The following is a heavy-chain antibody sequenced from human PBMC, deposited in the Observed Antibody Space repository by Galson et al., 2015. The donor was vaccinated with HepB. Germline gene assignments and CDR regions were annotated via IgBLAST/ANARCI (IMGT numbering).Heavy chain of an antibody. D-gene: IGHD3-22*01. CDR3: ARRALGSGYYYNWFDP. J-gene: IGHJ5*02. V-gene: IGHV3-53*01. CDR2: IYSGGST. Sequence: SLRLSCAASGFTVSSNYMSWVRQAPGKGLEWVSVIYSGGSTYYADSVKGRFTISRDNSKNTLYLQMNSLKASDTAMYYCARRALGSGYYYNWFDPWGQGTLVTVSS. CDR1: GFTVSSNY.